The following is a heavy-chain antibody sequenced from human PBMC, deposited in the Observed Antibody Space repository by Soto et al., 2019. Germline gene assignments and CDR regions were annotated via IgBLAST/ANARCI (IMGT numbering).Heavy chain of an antibody. CDR2: ISGSGGST. CDR1: GFTFSSYA. Sequence: GGSLRLSCAASGFTFSSYAMSWVRQAPGKGLEWVSAISGSGGSTYYADSVKGRFTISRDNSKNTLYLQMNSLRAEDTAVYYCAKDEMTYYYDSSGYGPTDYWGQGTLVTVSS. CDR3: AKDEMTYYYDSSGYGPTDY. J-gene: IGHJ4*02. V-gene: IGHV3-23*01. D-gene: IGHD3-22*01.